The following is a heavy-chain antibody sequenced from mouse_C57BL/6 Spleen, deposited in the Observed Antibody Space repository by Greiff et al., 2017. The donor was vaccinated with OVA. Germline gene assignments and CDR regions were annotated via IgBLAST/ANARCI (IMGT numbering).Heavy chain of an antibody. CDR2: INPYNGGT. CDR1: GYTFTDYY. CDR3: ARENGNPYAMDY. V-gene: IGHV1-19*01. D-gene: IGHD2-1*01. J-gene: IGHJ4*01. Sequence: EVQLQQSGPVLVKPGASVKMSCKASGYTFTDYYMNWVKQSHGKSLEWIGVINPYNGGTSYNQKFKGKATLTVDKSSSTAYMELNSLTSEDSAVYYCARENGNPYAMDYWGQGTSVTVSS.